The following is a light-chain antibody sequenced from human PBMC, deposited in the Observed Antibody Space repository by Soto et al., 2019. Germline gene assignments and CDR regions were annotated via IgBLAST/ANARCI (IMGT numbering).Light chain of an antibody. V-gene: IGLV1-40*01. CDR3: QSYDSSLSGSV. Sequence: QSVLTQPPSVSGAPGQSVTISRTGSGSNIGAGYDVHWYQQLPGTAPKLLIDVNSNRPSGVPDRLAGAKSGTSASLAITGLQTEDEADYYCQSYDSSLSGSVFGGGTKLTV. CDR1: GSNIGAGYD. CDR2: VNS. J-gene: IGLJ2*01.